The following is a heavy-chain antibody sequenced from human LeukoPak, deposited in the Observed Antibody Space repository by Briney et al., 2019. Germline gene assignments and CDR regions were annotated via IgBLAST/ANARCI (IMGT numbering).Heavy chain of an antibody. CDR3: AKHSKTITMIVVVTTFDP. Sequence: PGGFLRLSCAASGFTFSSYAMSWVRQAPGKGLEWVSAISGSGGSTYYADSVKGRFTISRDNSKNTLYLQMNSLRAEDTAVYYCAKHSKTITMIVVVTTFDPWGQGTLVTVSS. CDR1: GFTFSSYA. D-gene: IGHD3-22*01. J-gene: IGHJ5*02. CDR2: ISGSGGST. V-gene: IGHV3-23*01.